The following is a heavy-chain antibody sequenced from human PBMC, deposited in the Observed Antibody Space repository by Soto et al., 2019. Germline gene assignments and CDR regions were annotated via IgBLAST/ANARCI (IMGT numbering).Heavy chain of an antibody. CDR1: GDSVSSNSAA. Sequence: SPTLSLTCAISGDSVSSNSAAWTWIRQSPSRGLEWLGRTYYRSKWYNDYAVSVKSRITINPDTLKNDFSLQRNSVTPEDTAVYYCAREAQYYDFWSGYGAGYYYYMDVWGKGTTVTVSS. D-gene: IGHD3-3*01. J-gene: IGHJ6*03. V-gene: IGHV6-1*01. CDR2: TYYRSKWYN. CDR3: AREAQYYDFWSGYGAGYYYYMDV.